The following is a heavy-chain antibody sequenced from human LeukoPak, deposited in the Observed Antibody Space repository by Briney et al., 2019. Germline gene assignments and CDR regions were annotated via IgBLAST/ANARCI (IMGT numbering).Heavy chain of an antibody. V-gene: IGHV1-2*02. D-gene: IGHD2-21*02. J-gene: IGHJ4*02. Sequence: ASVKVSCKASRYTFTGYYMHWLRQAPGQGLEWMGWINPNSGGTNYAQKFQGRVTMTRDTSISTAYMELSRLRSDDTAVYYCARSYCGGDCWFDYWGQGTLVTVSS. CDR1: RYTFTGYY. CDR3: ARSYCGGDCWFDY. CDR2: INPNSGGT.